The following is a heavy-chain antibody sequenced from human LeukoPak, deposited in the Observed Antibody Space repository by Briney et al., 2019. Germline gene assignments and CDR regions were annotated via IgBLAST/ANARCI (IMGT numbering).Heavy chain of an antibody. CDR3: ARSNAQYDFWSGYYFDY. D-gene: IGHD3-3*01. CDR1: GFAFSTNW. J-gene: IGHJ4*02. CDR2: ISTDARTI. V-gene: IGHV3-74*01. Sequence: PGGSLRLSCAASGFAFSTNWMHWVRQAPGKGLVWVSHISTDARTITYADSVKGRFTISRDNSKNTLYLQMNSLRAEDTAVYYCARSNAQYDFWSGYYFDYWGQGTLVTVSS.